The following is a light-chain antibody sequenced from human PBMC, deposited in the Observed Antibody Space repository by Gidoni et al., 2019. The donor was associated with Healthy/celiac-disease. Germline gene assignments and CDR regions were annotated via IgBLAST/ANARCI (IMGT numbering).Light chain of an antibody. V-gene: IGLV3-21*02. CDR1: NIGSQR. Sequence: YVRTQPPAASGDPGQTARITCGGSNIGSQRVPWFQQPPGPAPVLVVYDDRDRPSGIPERFSGSHSGNTATLTLSRVEAGDEADYYCQVWDSSSDLVVFGGGTKLTVL. CDR2: DDR. J-gene: IGLJ2*01. CDR3: QVWDSSSDLVV.